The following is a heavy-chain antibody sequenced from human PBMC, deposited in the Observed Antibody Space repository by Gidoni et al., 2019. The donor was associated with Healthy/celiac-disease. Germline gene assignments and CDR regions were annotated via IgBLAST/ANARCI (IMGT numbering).Heavy chain of an antibody. D-gene: IGHD2-2*01. J-gene: IGHJ4*02. CDR2: INHSGST. V-gene: IGHV4-34*01. Sequence: QVQLQQWGAGLLKPSETLSLTCAVYGGSSSGYYWSWIRQPPGKGLEWIGEINHSGSTNYHPSRKSRVTISVDTSKNQFSLKLSSVTAADTAVYYCASLGYCSSTSCRRADYWGQGTLVTVSS. CDR1: GGSSSGYY. CDR3: ASLGYCSSTSCRRADY.